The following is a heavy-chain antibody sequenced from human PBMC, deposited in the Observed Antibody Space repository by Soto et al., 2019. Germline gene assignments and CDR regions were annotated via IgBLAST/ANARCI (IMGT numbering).Heavy chain of an antibody. D-gene: IGHD2-2*01. J-gene: IGHJ4*02. V-gene: IGHV3-23*01. CDR3: AKDGGYCSSTSCYLSKFDY. CDR2: ISGSGGST. Sequence: GGSLRLSCAASGFTFSSYAMSWVRQAPGKGLEWVSAISGSGGSTYYADSVKGRFTISRDNSKNTLYLQMNSLRAEDTAVYYCAKDGGYCSSTSCYLSKFDYWGQGTLVTVSS. CDR1: GFTFSSYA.